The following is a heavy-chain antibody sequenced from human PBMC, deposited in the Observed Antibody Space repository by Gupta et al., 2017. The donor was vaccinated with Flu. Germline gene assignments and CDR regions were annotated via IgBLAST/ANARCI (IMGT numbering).Heavy chain of an antibody. CDR2: IRTKSYGETT. V-gene: IGHV3-49*03. Sequence: EVQLVESGGGLVQPGRSLRLSCTGSGFTFGDSAVSWFRPAPGKGLEWVARIRTKSYGETTEYAASVKGRFTVSRDDSRSIAYLQLSSLRTEDTAFYYCSRADSWNSPIENWFDPWGQGTLVTVSS. CDR3: SRADSWNSPIENWFDP. CDR1: GFTFGDSA. J-gene: IGHJ5*02. D-gene: IGHD1-7*01.